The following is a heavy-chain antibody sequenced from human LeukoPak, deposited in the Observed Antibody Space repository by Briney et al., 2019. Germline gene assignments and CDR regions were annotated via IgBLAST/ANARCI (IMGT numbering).Heavy chain of an antibody. J-gene: IGHJ1*01. CDR1: GGSLSAYY. Sequence: PSETLSLTCAVYGGSLSAYYWTWIRQPPGKGLEWIGEINHGGSTNYNPSLKSRVTISIDTSKNQFSLRLSSVTAADTAVYYCARYLDYGGNSRVFQHWGQGTLVTVSS. V-gene: IGHV4-34*01. CDR2: INHGGST. D-gene: IGHD4-23*01. CDR3: ARYLDYGGNSRVFQH.